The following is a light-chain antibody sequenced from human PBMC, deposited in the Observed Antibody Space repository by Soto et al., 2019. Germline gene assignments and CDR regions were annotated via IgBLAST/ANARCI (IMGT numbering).Light chain of an antibody. Sequence: IALTQSPGTLSLSPGDRATLSCRARQSVPNNYIAWCQQKPRQAPRLLIYGASRRATGIPDRFSCSGSGTDFTLTINRLAPEDSAMYYCQQYGSSPYNFGQGSKLEIK. CDR3: QQYGSSPYN. CDR1: QSVPNNY. J-gene: IGKJ2*01. CDR2: GAS. V-gene: IGKV3-20*01.